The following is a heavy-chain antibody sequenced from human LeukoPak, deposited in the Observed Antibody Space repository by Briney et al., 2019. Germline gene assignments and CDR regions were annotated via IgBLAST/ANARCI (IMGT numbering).Heavy chain of an antibody. CDR2: ISWNSGSI. CDR3: AKDLTGYSSSSGAFDI. V-gene: IGHV3-9*03. Sequence: GGSLRLSCAASGFTFDDYAMHWVRQAPGKGLEWVSGISWNSGSIGYADSVKGRFTISRDNAKNSLYLQMNSLRAEDMALYYCAKDLTGYSSSSGAFDIWGQGTMVTVSS. J-gene: IGHJ3*02. CDR1: GFTFDDYA. D-gene: IGHD6-13*01.